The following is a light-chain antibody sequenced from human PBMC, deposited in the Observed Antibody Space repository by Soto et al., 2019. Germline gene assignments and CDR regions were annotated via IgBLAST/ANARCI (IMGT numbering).Light chain of an antibody. CDR2: GAS. J-gene: IGKJ1*01. V-gene: IGKV3-15*01. CDR1: QSVSSH. Sequence: EIVMTQSPATLSVSPGERATLSCRASQSVSSHLAWYQHNHGQPPRLLLYGASIRLSGIPARFSGSGSGTEFTLTITSLQSEDFAVYYCHQYDNRPWTFGPGTKVEIK. CDR3: HQYDNRPWT.